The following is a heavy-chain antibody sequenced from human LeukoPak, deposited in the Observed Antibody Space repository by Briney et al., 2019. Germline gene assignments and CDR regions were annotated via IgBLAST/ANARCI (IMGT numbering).Heavy chain of an antibody. CDR2: LNWNGAST. V-gene: IGHV3-20*04. CDR3: VRGGENWFDS. J-gene: IGHJ5*01. CDR1: GFTFDDYG. Sequence: GGSLRLSCAASGFTFDDYGLSWVRQVPGKGLEWVSGLNWNGASTGYADSAKGRFTVSRDNGKNSLYLHMSNVRVEDTAVYYCVRGGENWFDSWGQGTLVTVSS. D-gene: IGHD3-10*01.